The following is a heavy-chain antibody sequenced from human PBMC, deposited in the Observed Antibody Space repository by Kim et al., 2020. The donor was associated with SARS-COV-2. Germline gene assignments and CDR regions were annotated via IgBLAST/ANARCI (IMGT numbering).Heavy chain of an antibody. CDR3: AGTARGANFDY. Sequence: TYTPPLRSRVTISVDTSKNQFSQKLSSVTAADTAVYYCAGTARGANFDYWGRGALVTVSS. V-gene: IGHV4-4*09. D-gene: IGHD1-26*01. J-gene: IGHJ4*02.